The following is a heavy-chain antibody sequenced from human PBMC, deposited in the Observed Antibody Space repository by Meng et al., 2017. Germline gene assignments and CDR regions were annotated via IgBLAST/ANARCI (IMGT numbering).Heavy chain of an antibody. CDR2: IYSGGGT. D-gene: IGHD4-23*01. CDR3: ARGQYGGYSLDY. Sequence: GESLKISCAASGFTVGSNYMNWVRQAPGKGLEWVSVIYSGGGTDYADSVKGRFTISRDNSKNTLYLQMNSLRTEDTAVYYCARGQYGGYSLDYWGQGTLVTVSS. J-gene: IGHJ4*02. CDR1: GFTVGSNY. V-gene: IGHV3-66*02.